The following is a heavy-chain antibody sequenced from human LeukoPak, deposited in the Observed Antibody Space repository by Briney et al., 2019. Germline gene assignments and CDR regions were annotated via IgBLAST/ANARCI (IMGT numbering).Heavy chain of an antibody. V-gene: IGHV3-23*01. CDR1: GSTFSSYA. CDR3: AKQAGDIVVVPAVHPDY. Sequence: GGSLRLSCAASGSTFSSYAMSWVRQAPGKGLEWVSAISGSGGSTYYADSVKGRFTISRDNSKNTLYLQMNSLRAEDTAVYYCAKQAGDIVVVPAVHPDYWGQGTLVTVSS. J-gene: IGHJ4*02. CDR2: ISGSGGST. D-gene: IGHD2-2*01.